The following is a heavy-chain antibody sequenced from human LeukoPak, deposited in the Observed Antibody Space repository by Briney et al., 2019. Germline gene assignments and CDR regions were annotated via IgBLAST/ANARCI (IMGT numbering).Heavy chain of an antibody. J-gene: IGHJ6*02. CDR3: AREEIGYSSSWYSLDYYGMDV. D-gene: IGHD6-13*01. CDR2: ISGSGGST. V-gene: IGHV3-23*01. Sequence: GGSLRLSCAASGFTFSSYAMSWVRQAPGKGLEWVSAISGSGGSTYYADSVKGRFIISRDNSKNTLYLQMNSLRAEDTAVYYCAREEIGYSSSWYSLDYYGMDVWGQGTTVTVSS. CDR1: GFTFSSYA.